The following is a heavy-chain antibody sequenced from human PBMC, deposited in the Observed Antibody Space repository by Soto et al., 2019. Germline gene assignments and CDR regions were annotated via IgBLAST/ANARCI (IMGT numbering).Heavy chain of an antibody. CDR1: GFTFTTYW. Sequence: EEQVVESGGGLVQPGGSLRLSCVASGFTFTTYWIHWVRQAPGEGLVWVSRVSPDGNTTTYAASVKGRFTISRDNAKNAVYLQMNSLRGGDTAVYYCTRDVDAFDIWGQGTMVTVSS. V-gene: IGHV3-74*03. CDR2: VSPDGNTT. CDR3: TRDVDAFDI. J-gene: IGHJ3*02.